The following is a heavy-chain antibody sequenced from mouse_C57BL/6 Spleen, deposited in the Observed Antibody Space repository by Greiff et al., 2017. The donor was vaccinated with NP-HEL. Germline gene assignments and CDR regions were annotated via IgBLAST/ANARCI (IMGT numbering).Heavy chain of an antibody. CDR1: GYTFTDYY. CDR3: ALYYGNYYAMDY. CDR2: INPNNGGT. Sequence: EVKLMESGPELVKPGASVKISCKASGYTFTDYYMNWVKQSHGKSLEWIGDINPNNGGTSYNQKFKGTATLTVDKSSSTAYMELRSLTSEDSAVYYCALYYGNYYAMDYWGQGTSVTVSS. J-gene: IGHJ4*01. D-gene: IGHD2-1*01. V-gene: IGHV1-26*01.